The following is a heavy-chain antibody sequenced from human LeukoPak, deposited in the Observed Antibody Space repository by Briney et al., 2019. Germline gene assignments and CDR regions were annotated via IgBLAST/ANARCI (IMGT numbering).Heavy chain of an antibody. D-gene: IGHD3-9*01. CDR1: TGSIRGDGYY. Sequence: PSETLSLTCTVSTGSIRGDGYYWSWIRQHPGKGLEWLRHINSNGETHYNPSLKSRLTISVDTSKSQFSLELSSATAADTAVYYCARADLAGYQEDFDFWGQGALVTVSS. CDR2: INSNGET. J-gene: IGHJ4*02. V-gene: IGHV4-31*03. CDR3: ARADLAGYQEDFDF.